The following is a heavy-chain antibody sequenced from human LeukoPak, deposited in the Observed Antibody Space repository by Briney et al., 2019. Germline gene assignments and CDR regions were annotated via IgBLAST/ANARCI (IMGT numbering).Heavy chain of an antibody. V-gene: IGHV3-23*01. CDR2: ISGSGGST. Sequence: GGSLRLSCAASGFTFSSYAMSWVRPGPGKGLEWVSAISGSGGSTYYADSVKGRFAISRDNSKNTLYLQMNSLRAEDTAVYYCAKDLLVVPDAFDIWGQGTMVTVSS. CDR1: GFTFSSYA. CDR3: AKDLLVVPDAFDI. J-gene: IGHJ3*02. D-gene: IGHD2-2*01.